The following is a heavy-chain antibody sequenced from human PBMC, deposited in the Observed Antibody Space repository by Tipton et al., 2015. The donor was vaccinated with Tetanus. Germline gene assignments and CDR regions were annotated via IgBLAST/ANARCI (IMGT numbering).Heavy chain of an antibody. Sequence: QLVQSGAEVKKPGASVKVPCKASGYTFTHYGMHWVRQAPGQRLEWMGWINPGNGNVKYSQKFQGRVTITRDASASTAYMELSSLRSEDTAVFYCARDPVLGIGTRWGQGTLVTVSS. J-gene: IGHJ4*02. CDR1: GYTFTHYG. CDR2: INPGNGNV. V-gene: IGHV1-3*01. D-gene: IGHD2-21*01. CDR3: ARDPVLGIGTR.